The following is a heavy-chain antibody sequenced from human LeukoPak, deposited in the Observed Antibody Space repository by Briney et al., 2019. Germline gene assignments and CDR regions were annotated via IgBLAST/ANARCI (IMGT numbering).Heavy chain of an antibody. D-gene: IGHD7-27*01. CDR2: ITTSDGNT. V-gene: IGHV3-23*01. CDR1: GFTFSSYT. J-gene: IGHJ4*02. CDR3: AKDGGLWVSAHWGDS. Sequence: GGSLRLSCAASGFTFSSYTMSWVRQAPGKGLEWVSTITTSDGNTYYADSMKGRFTVSRDNSKNTLYLQMNSLRAEDTAVYYCAKDGGLWVSAHWGDSWGRGTLVTVSS.